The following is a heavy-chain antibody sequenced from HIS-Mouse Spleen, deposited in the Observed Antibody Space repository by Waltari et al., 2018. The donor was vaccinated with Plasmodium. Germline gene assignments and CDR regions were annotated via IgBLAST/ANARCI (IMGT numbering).Heavy chain of an antibody. Sequence: QLQLQESGPGLVKPSATLSLPCTVSGGSIRSSCYYCGWTRQPPGKGLEWIGCIYYSGSTYYNPSLKSRVTISVDTSKNQFSLKLSSVTAADTAVYYCARDRITGTSYFDYWGQGTLVTVSS. CDR2: IYYSGST. CDR3: ARDRITGTSYFDY. D-gene: IGHD1-7*01. V-gene: IGHV4-39*07. J-gene: IGHJ4*02. CDR1: GGSIRSSCYY.